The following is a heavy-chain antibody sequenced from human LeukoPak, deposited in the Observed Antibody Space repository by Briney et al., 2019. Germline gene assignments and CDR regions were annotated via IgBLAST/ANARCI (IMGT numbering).Heavy chain of an antibody. Sequence: ASVKVSCKASGYTFTGYYMHWVRQAPGQGLEWMGRINPNSGGTSYAQKFQGRVTMTRDTSISTAYMELSRLRSDDTAVYYCARDYYSSSAATTFSFDYWGQGTLVTVSS. D-gene: IGHD6-6*01. V-gene: IGHV1-2*06. J-gene: IGHJ4*02. CDR3: ARDYYSSSAATTFSFDY. CDR1: GYTFTGYY. CDR2: INPNSGGT.